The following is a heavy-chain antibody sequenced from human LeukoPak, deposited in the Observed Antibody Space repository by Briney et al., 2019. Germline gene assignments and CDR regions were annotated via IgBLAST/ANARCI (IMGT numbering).Heavy chain of an antibody. D-gene: IGHD3-22*01. CDR3: ARHFPPYYYDSSGSYWYLEL. CDR2: IYPGDADT. Sequence: SQKFSWTASEYSFTSYWIGWLREMPGKGPERMWIIYPGDADTYYSQSLRSQATTSADTSITTAYLQCSRLSADATAMYYCARHFPPYYYDSSGSYWYLELWGRGTRVTVSS. J-gene: IGHJ2*01. CDR1: EYSFTSYW. V-gene: IGHV5-51*01.